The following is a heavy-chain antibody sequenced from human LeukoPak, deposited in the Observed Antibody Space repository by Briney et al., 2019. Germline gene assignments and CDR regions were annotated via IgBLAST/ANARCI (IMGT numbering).Heavy chain of an antibody. CDR1: GFTFSSYW. D-gene: IGHD3-10*01. CDR2: INRDGSGT. J-gene: IGHJ4*02. Sequence: GGSLRLSCAASGFTFSSYWMHWVRQPSGKGLVWVSRINRDGSGTSYVDSVKGRFTISRDNSKNTLYLQMNSLRAEDTAVYYCAKDFRFGETQVGWGQGTLVTVSS. V-gene: IGHV3-74*01. CDR3: AKDFRFGETQVG.